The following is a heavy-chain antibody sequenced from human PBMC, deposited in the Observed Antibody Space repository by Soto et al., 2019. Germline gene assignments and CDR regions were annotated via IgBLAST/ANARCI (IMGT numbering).Heavy chain of an antibody. CDR1: GYTFTTYG. CDR3: ARRARHNYNHADY. D-gene: IGHD4-4*01. V-gene: IGHV1-18*04. CDR2: ISTYAGDT. J-gene: IGHJ4*02. Sequence: QVQLVQSGPEVREPGASVKVSCRTSGYTFTTYGISWVRQAPGQGLEWMGWISTYAGDTKVAQTMQGRVTLTAETSTNTAYMEVRSLTSDDTAVYYCARRARHNYNHADYWGQGTLVTVSS.